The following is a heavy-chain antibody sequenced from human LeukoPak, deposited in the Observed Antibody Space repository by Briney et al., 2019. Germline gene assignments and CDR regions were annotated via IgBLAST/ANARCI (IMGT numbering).Heavy chain of an antibody. CDR1: GGSISSGSYY. V-gene: IGHV4-39*01. CDR2: IYYSGST. J-gene: IGHJ4*02. Sequence: SQTLSLTCTVSGGSISSGSYYWGWIRQPPGKGLEWIGSIYYSGSTYYNPSLKSRVTISVDTSKNQFSLKLSSVTAADTAVYYCARNPRGSYVLAWGQGTLVTVSS. D-gene: IGHD1-26*01. CDR3: ARNPRGSYVLA.